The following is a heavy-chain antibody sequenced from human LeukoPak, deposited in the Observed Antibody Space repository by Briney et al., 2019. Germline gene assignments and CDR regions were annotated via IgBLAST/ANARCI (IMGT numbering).Heavy chain of an antibody. Sequence: SETLSLTCTVSGGSINSYYWSWIRQPPGKGLEWIGYIYYSGSTNYNPSLKSRVTISVDTSKNQFSLKLSSVTAADTAVYYCARDESGTSAFDIWGQGTMATVSS. CDR3: ARDESGTSAFDI. V-gene: IGHV4-59*01. J-gene: IGHJ3*02. CDR2: IYYSGST. CDR1: GGSINSYY. D-gene: IGHD1-1*01.